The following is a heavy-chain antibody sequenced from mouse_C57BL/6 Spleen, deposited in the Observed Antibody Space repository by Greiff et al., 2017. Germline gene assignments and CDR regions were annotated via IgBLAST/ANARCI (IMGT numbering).Heavy chain of an antibody. Sequence: VQLQQPGAELVKPGASVKMSCKASGYTFTSYWITWVKQRPGQGLEWIGDIYPGSGNTNYNEKFKNKATLTVDTSSSTAYMQLSSLTSEDSAVYYCAREELWYFDVWGTGTTVTVSS. CDR1: GYTFTSYW. CDR2: IYPGSGNT. V-gene: IGHV1-55*01. J-gene: IGHJ1*03. CDR3: AREELWYFDV.